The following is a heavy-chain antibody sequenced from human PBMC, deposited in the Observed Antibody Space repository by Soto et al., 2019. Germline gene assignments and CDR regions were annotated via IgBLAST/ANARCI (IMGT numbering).Heavy chain of an antibody. CDR1: GFTFSSYA. Sequence: EVQLLESGGGLVQPGGSMRLSCAASGFTFSSYAMSWVRQAPGKGLEWVSAISGSGGSTYYADSVKGRFTISRDNSKNTLYLQMNSLRAEDTAVYYCAKGLGYGVATIYFDYWGQGTLVTVSS. V-gene: IGHV3-23*01. CDR3: AKGLGYGVATIYFDY. CDR2: ISGSGGST. J-gene: IGHJ4*02. D-gene: IGHD5-12*01.